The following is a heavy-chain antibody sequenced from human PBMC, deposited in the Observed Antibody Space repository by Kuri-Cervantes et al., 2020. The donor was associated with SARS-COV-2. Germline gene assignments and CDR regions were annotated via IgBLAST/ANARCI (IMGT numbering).Heavy chain of an antibody. Sequence: GSLRLSCAASGFTFSSYAMHWVRQAPGKGLEWVAVISYDGSNKYYADSVKGRFTISRDNSKNTLYLQMNSLRAEDTAVYYCARDHQYYDFWSGYFGTEGNYYYYYMDVWGKGTTVTVSS. J-gene: IGHJ6*03. CDR3: ARDHQYYDFWSGYFGTEGNYYYYYMDV. CDR2: ISYDGSNK. D-gene: IGHD3-3*01. CDR1: GFTFSSYA. V-gene: IGHV3-30-3*01.